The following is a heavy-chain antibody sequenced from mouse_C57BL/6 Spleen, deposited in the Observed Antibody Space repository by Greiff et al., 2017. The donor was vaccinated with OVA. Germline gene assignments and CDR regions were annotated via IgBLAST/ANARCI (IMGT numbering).Heavy chain of an antibody. D-gene: IGHD4-1*01. CDR2: IDPETGGT. CDR1: GYTFTDYE. CDR3: TRENCDTLDFDV. V-gene: IGHV1-15*01. Sequence: QVQLQQSGAELVRPGASVTLSCKASGYTFTDYEMHWVKQTPVHGLEWIGAIDPETGGTAYNQKFKGKAILTADKSSSTAYMELRSLTSEDSAVYYCTRENCDTLDFDVWGTGTTVTVSS. J-gene: IGHJ1*03.